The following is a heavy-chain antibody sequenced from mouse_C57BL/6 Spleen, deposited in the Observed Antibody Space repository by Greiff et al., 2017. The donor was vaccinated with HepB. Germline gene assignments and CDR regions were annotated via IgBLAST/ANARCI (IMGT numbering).Heavy chain of an antibody. CDR3: AKGDGYYPHYYAMDY. D-gene: IGHD2-3*01. Sequence: QVQLQQPGAELVRPGTSVKLSCKASGYTFTSYWMHWVKQRPGQGLEWIGVIDPSDSYTNYNQKFKGKATLTVDTSSSTAYMQLSSLTSEDSAVYYCAKGDGYYPHYYAMDYWGQGTSVTVSS. CDR1: GYTFTSYW. J-gene: IGHJ4*01. V-gene: IGHV1-59*01. CDR2: IDPSDSYT.